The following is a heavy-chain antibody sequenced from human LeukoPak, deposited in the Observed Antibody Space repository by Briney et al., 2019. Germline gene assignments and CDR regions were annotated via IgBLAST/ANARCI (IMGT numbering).Heavy chain of an antibody. J-gene: IGHJ3*02. CDR1: GGSISHYY. V-gene: IGHV4-59*08. D-gene: IGHD2-15*01. Sequence: SETLSLTCTVSGGSISHYYWSWIRQPPGKGLEWIGYIYYNGNTYYNPSLRSRVTMSVDTSKNQFSLKLNSVTAADTAVYYCARHIYVVADPLDAFDIWGQGTMVTVSS. CDR2: IYYNGNT. CDR3: ARHIYVVADPLDAFDI.